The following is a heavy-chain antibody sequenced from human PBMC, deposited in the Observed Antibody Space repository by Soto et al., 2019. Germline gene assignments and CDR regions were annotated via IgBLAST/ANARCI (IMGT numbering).Heavy chain of an antibody. CDR3: ASSSSSWYNWFDP. J-gene: IGHJ5*02. D-gene: IGHD6-13*01. Sequence: GGSLRLSCAASGFTFSTYAMAWVRQAPGRGLEWVSGVSASGLNTDYADPVKGRFYISRDNSKNTVSLHMNSLRAEDTALYYCASSSSSWYNWFDPWGQGTLVTVSS. CDR2: VSASGLNT. CDR1: GFTFSTYA. V-gene: IGHV3-23*01.